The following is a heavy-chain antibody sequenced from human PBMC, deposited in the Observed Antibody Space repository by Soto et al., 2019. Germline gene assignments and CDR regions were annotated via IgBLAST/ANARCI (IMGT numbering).Heavy chain of an antibody. CDR2: IIPIFGTA. CDR1: GGTFSSYA. V-gene: IGHV1-69*13. J-gene: IGHJ6*02. CDR3: ARCHSSGSHYYYGMDV. Sequence: GASVKVSCKASGGTFSSYAISWVRQAPGQGLEWMGGIIPIFGTANYAQKFQGRVTITADESTSTAYMELSSLRSEDTAVYYCARCHSSGSHYYYGMDVWGQGTTVTVSS. D-gene: IGHD3-22*01.